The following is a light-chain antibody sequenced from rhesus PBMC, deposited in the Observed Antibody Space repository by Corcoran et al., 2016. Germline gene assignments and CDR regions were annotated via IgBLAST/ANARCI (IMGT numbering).Light chain of an antibody. CDR3: QQRNGYPYS. CDR2: DAS. CDR1: QDISSY. J-gene: IGKJ2*01. V-gene: IGKV1-38*01. Sequence: DIQLTQSPSSLSASVGDRVTITCRASQDISSYLAWYKQKPGKAPNLLIYDASNLQSGVPSRFSGSGSGTHVTLNISSLQPEDFAVYYCQQRNGYPYSFGRGTKVEIK.